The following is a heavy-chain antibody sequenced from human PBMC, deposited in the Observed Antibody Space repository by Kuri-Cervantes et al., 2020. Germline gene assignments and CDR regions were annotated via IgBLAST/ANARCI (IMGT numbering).Heavy chain of an antibody. J-gene: IGHJ4*02. V-gene: IGHV4-34*09. CDR1: GGSFSGYY. CDR3: ARFDAVVDTAGYFDC. Sequence: SETLSLTCAVYGGSFSGYYWSWIRQPPGKGLEWIGYIYYSGSTYYNPSLKSRVTISVDTSKNQFSLKLSSVTAADTAVYYCARFDAVVDTAGYFDCWGQGTLVTVSS. CDR2: IYYSGST. D-gene: IGHD5-18*01.